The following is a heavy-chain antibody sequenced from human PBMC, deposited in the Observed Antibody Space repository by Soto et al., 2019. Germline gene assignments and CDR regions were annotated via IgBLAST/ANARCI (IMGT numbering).Heavy chain of an antibody. V-gene: IGHV2-5*02. CDR1: GFSLSSIGMG. J-gene: IGHJ4*02. D-gene: IGHD5-12*01. Sequence: QITVKESGLTLVKPTEPLTLTCTFYGFSLSSIGMGVGWIRQPPGKALEWLALLYWDDDKRYSPSLSSRLTITKDPSKTEVDLTMTSMDPVDTATYYCARLTRGVYDSGRLWEKFDNWGQGTLVTVSS. CDR3: ARLTRGVYDSGRLWEKFDN. CDR2: LYWDDDK.